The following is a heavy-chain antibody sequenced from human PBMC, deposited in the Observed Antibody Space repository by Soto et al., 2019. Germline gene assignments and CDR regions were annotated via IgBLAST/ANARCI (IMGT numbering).Heavy chain of an antibody. J-gene: IGHJ4*02. D-gene: IGHD3-10*01. CDR2: IDYSGST. CDR3: ARCSTTDYYVSGSFADY. Sequence: QVQLQESGPGLVKPSQTLSLTCTVSGGSISSGGYFWSWIRQHPGKVLEWIGYIDYSGSTYYNPSLKGPVTISVDTSKNPFSLKLSSVTAADTAVYYCARCSTTDYYVSGSFADYWGQGTLVTVSS. V-gene: IGHV4-31*01. CDR1: GGSISSGGYF.